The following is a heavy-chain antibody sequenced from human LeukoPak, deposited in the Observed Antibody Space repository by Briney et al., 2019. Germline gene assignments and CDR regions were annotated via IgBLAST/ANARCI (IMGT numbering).Heavy chain of an antibody. J-gene: IGHJ4*02. CDR2: IYYSGST. D-gene: IGHD5-18*01. V-gene: IGHV4-30-4*01. CDR3: ARDSGYSYGPFDY. CDR1: GGSFSGYY. Sequence: SETLSLTCAVYGGSFSGYYWSWIRQPPGKGLEWIGYIYYSGSTYYNPSLKSRVTISVDTSKNQFFLKLSSVTAADTAVYYCARDSGYSYGPFDYWGQGTLVTVSS.